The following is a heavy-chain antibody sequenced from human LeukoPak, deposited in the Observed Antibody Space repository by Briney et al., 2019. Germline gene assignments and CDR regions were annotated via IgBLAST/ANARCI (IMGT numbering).Heavy chain of an antibody. CDR3: ARLYYYDSSGYSNDY. V-gene: IGHV3-33*01. CDR2: IWYDGSNK. Sequence: GGSLRLSCAASGFTFSSYGMHWVRQAPGKALEWVAVIWYDGSNKYYADSVKGRFTISRDNSKNTLYLQMNSLRAEDTAVYYCARLYYYDSSGYSNDYWGQGTLVAVSS. CDR1: GFTFSSYG. D-gene: IGHD3-22*01. J-gene: IGHJ4*02.